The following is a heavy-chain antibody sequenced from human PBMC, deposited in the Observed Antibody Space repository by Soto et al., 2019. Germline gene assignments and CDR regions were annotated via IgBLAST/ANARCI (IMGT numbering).Heavy chain of an antibody. CDR2: ISGSGGST. CDR1: GFTFSSYA. Sequence: EVQVLESGGGVVQPGGSLRLSCAASGFTFSSYAMSWVRQAPGKGLEWVSAISGSGGSTYYADSVKGRFTISRDNSKNTLYLQMNSLRAEDTAVYYCAKPYSSTSNNCFDPWGQGTLVTVSS. V-gene: IGHV3-23*01. J-gene: IGHJ5*02. CDR3: AKPYSSTSNNCFDP. D-gene: IGHD6-13*01.